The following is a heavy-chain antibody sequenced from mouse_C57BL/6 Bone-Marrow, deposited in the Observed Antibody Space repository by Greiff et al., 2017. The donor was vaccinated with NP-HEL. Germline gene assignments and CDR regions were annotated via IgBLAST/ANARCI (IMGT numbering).Heavy chain of an antibody. D-gene: IGHD1-1*01. Sequence: QVQLQQPGAELVKPGASVKLSCKASGYTFTSYWMHWVKQRPGQGLEWIGMIHPNSGSTNYNEKFKSKATLTVDKSSSTAYMQLSSLTSEDSAVYYCARYPNGDGSSLYYFDYWGQGTTLTVSS. CDR2: IHPNSGST. J-gene: IGHJ2*01. CDR1: GYTFTSYW. CDR3: ARYPNGDGSSLYYFDY. V-gene: IGHV1-64*01.